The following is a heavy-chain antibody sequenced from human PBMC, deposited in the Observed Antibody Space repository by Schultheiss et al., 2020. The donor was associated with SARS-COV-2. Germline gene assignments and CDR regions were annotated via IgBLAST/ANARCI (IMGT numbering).Heavy chain of an antibody. CDR3: ARILDTAMGYYFDY. Sequence: SGPTLVKPTQTLTLTCTFSGFSLSTSGVGVDWIRQPPGKALEWLALIYWDDDKRYSPSLKSRLTISKDTSKSQVVLTMTNMDPVDTATYYCARILDTAMGYYFDYWGQGTLVTVSS. J-gene: IGHJ4*02. D-gene: IGHD5-18*01. CDR2: IYWDDDK. V-gene: IGHV2-5*02. CDR1: GFSLSTSGVG.